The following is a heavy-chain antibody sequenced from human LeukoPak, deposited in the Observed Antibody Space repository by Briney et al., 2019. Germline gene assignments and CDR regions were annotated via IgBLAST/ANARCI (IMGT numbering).Heavy chain of an antibody. CDR2: FDPEDGET. CDR1: GYTLTELS. D-gene: IGHD5-18*01. J-gene: IGHJ4*02. V-gene: IGHV1-24*01. Sequence: ASVKVSCKVSGYTLTELSMHWVRQAPGKGLEWMGGFDPEDGETIYAQKFQGRVTMTTDTSTSTAYMELRSLRSEDTAVYYCASIRGYSYGSFDYWGQGTLVTVSS. CDR3: ASIRGYSYGSFDY.